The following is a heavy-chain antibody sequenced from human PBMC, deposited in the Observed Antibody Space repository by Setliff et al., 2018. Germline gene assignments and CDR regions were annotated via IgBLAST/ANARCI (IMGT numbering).Heavy chain of an antibody. Sequence: SETLSLTCTVSGGSISDYYWIWIRQPPGKGLEWIGEINHSGSTNYNPSLKSRVTLSVDTSKNQFSLKLSSVTAADTAVYYCARGRRGLYGESDYWGQGTLVTVSS. V-gene: IGHV4-34*01. J-gene: IGHJ4*02. D-gene: IGHD4-17*01. CDR1: GGSISDYY. CDR3: ARGRRGLYGESDY. CDR2: INHSGST.